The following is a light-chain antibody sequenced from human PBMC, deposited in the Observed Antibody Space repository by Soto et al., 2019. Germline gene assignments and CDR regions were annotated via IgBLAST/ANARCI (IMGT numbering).Light chain of an antibody. V-gene: IGKV1-39*01. CDR3: QQSYSTPRT. Sequence: DIPMTQSPSSLSASVGDRVTITCRASQSISSYLNWYQQKPGKAPNLLIYAASSLQSGVPSRFSGSGSGTDFTLTISSLHPEDFATYYCQQSYSTPRTFGGGTKVEIK. CDR2: AAS. J-gene: IGKJ4*01. CDR1: QSISSY.